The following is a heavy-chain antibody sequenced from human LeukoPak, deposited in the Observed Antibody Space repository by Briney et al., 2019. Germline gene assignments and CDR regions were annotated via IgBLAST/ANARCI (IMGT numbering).Heavy chain of an antibody. CDR2: IRAYNGNT. CDR3: ARGYYDFWSGYIGTSYYYYYYMDV. D-gene: IGHD3-3*01. J-gene: IGHJ6*03. Sequence: ASVKVSCKASGYTFTSYGISWVRQAPGQGLEWMGWIRAYNGNTNYAQKLQGRVTMTTDTSTSTAYMELRSLRSDDTAVYYCARGYYDFWSGYIGTSYYYYYYMDVWGKGTTVTVSS. CDR1: GYTFTSYG. V-gene: IGHV1-18*01.